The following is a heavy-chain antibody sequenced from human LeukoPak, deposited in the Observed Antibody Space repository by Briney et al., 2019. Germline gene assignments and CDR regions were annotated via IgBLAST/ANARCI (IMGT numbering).Heavy chain of an antibody. Sequence: GGSLRLSCAASGFTFDDYAMHLVRQAPGKGLEWVSLISGDGGSTYYADSVKGRFTISRDNSKNSLYLQMNSLRTEDTALYYCARDSHYYDSSGQKDAFDIWGQGTMVTVSS. CDR1: GFTFDDYA. CDR2: ISGDGGST. D-gene: IGHD3-22*01. J-gene: IGHJ3*02. CDR3: ARDSHYYDSSGQKDAFDI. V-gene: IGHV3-43*02.